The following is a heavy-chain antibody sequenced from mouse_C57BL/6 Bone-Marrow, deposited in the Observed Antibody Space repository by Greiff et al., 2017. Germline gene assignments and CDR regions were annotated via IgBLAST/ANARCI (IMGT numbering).Heavy chain of an antibody. CDR3: GLRFDV. V-gene: IGHV1-55*01. Sequence: QVQLQQPGAELVKPGASVKMSCKASGYTFTSYWIPWVKQRPGQGLEWIGAIYPGSGSTNYNQKFKGKATLTVDTSSSTAYMQLSSLTSEDSAVXYGGLRFDVWGTGTTVTVSS. CDR1: GYTFTSYW. CDR2: IYPGSGST. J-gene: IGHJ1*03.